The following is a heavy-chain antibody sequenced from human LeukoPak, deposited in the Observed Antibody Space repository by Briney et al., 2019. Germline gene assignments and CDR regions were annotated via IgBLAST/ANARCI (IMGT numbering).Heavy chain of an antibody. Sequence: GGSLRLSCVASGFTFSSYWMSWVRQAPGKGLEWVANIKQDGGEIHYVDSVKGRFTISRDNAKNSLYVQMNSLRAEDTAVYYCARVNWGAAFDIWGQGTMVTVSS. CDR1: GFTFSSYW. CDR3: ARVNWGAAFDI. CDR2: IKQDGGEI. J-gene: IGHJ3*02. D-gene: IGHD3-16*01. V-gene: IGHV3-7*01.